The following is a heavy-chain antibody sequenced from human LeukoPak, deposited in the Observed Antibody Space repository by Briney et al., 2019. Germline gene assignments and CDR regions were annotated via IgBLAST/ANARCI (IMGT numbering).Heavy chain of an antibody. CDR1: GRTFSSYA. V-gene: IGHV1-69*05. CDR2: IIPIFGTA. Sequence: SSVKISCKASGRTFSSYAISWVRQAPGQGLEWMGRIIPIFGTANYAQKFQGRVTITTDESTSTAYMELSSLRSEDTAVYYGARGYYDFWSVSGPGWFDPWGQGTLVTVSS. CDR3: ARGYYDFWSVSGPGWFDP. D-gene: IGHD3-3*01. J-gene: IGHJ5*02.